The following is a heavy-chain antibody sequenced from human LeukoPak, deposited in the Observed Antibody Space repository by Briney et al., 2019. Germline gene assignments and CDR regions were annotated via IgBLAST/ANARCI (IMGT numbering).Heavy chain of an antibody. J-gene: IGHJ4*02. CDR2: IYYSGST. D-gene: IGHD2-15*01. CDR3: ARGPGLLWSPYYFDY. Sequence: PSETLSLTCTVSGGSISSYYWSWIRQPPGKGLEWIGYIYYSGSTNYNPSLKSRVTISVDTSKNQFSLKLSSATAADTAVYYCARGPGLLWSPYYFDYWGQGTLVTVSS. V-gene: IGHV4-59*01. CDR1: GGSISSYY.